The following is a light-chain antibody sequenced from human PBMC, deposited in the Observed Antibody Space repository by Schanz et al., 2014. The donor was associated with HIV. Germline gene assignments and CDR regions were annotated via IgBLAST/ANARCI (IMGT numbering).Light chain of an antibody. CDR1: STDVDNYKY. V-gene: IGLV2-8*01. J-gene: IGLJ1*01. CDR2: EVS. CDR3: SSFAGNNNYV. Sequence: QSALTQPPSASGSPGQSVTISCTGTSTDVDNYKYVSWYQQEPGKAPKLIIFEVSKRPSGVPDRFSGSKSGNTASLTVSGLQAEDDADYYCSSFAGNNNYVFGTGTKLTVL.